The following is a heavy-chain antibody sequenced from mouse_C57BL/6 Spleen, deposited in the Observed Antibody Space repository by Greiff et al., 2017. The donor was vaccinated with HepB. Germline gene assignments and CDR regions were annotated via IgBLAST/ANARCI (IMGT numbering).Heavy chain of an antibody. CDR1: GFNIKDDY. CDR3: TTREAQSEFAY. V-gene: IGHV14-4*01. Sequence: EVQLQQSGAELVRPGASVKLSCTASGFNIKDDYMHWVKQRPEQGLEWIGWIDPENGDTEYASKFQGKATITADKSANTAYLQLSSLTSEDTAVYYCTTREAQSEFAYWGQGTLVTVSA. J-gene: IGHJ3*01. D-gene: IGHD3-2*02. CDR2: IDPENGDT.